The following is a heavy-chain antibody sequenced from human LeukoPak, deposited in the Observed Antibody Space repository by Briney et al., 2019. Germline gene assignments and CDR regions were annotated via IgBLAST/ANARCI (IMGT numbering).Heavy chain of an antibody. CDR1: GFTFSSYA. CDR3: VKHSAPVLAAARFDY. J-gene: IGHJ4*02. Sequence: GGSLRLSCAASGFTFSSYAMSWVRQAPGKGLEWVSVISGSGVNTYYADSVKGRFTISRDNSKTTLSLQMNSLRAEDTAVYYCVKHSAPVLAAARFDYWGQGTLVTVSS. CDR2: ISGSGVNT. V-gene: IGHV3-23*01. D-gene: IGHD2-2*01.